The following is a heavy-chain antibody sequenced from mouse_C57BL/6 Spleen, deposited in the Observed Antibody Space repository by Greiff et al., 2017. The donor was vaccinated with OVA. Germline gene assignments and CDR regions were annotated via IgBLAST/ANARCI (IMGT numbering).Heavy chain of an antibody. CDR1: GFSLTSYG. Sequence: VHLVESGPGLVQPSQSLSITCTVSGFSLTSYGVHWVRQSPGKGLEWLGVIWSGGSTDYNAAFISRLSISKDNSKSQVFFKMNSLQADDTAIYYCARKGNSPFDYWGQGTTLTVSS. J-gene: IGHJ2*01. CDR2: IWSGGST. D-gene: IGHD2-1*01. V-gene: IGHV2-2*01. CDR3: ARKGNSPFDY.